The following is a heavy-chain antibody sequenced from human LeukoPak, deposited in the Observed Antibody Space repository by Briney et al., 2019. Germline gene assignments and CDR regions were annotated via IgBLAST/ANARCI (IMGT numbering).Heavy chain of an antibody. CDR1: GGSISSYY. D-gene: IGHD6-19*01. Sequence: SETLSLTCTVSGGSISSYYWSWTRQPPGKRLECIGYIYYSGSTNYNPSLKSRVTISVDTSKNQFSLKLSSVTAADTAVYYCARDRAVAGQGFDYWGQGTLVTVSS. J-gene: IGHJ4*02. CDR2: IYYSGST. CDR3: ARDRAVAGQGFDY. V-gene: IGHV4-59*01.